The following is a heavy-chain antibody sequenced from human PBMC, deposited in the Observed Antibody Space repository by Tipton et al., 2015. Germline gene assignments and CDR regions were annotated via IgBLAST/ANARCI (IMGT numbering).Heavy chain of an antibody. CDR3: ARDQNKYYYDSDGYYYFDY. D-gene: IGHD3-22*01. V-gene: IGHV1-18*01. CDR2: ISAYNGNT. J-gene: IGHJ4*02. Sequence: QVQLVQSGAEVKKPGASVKVSCKASGYTFDGYGITWVRQAPGQGLEWMAWISAYNGNTNYAQKFQGRVTMTTDRSTSTAYMEVRGLTSDDTAVYYCARDQNKYYYDSDGYYYFDYWGQGTLVTVSS. CDR1: GYTFDGYG.